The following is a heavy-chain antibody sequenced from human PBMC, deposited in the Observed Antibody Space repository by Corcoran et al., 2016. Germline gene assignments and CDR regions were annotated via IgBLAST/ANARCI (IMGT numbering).Heavy chain of an antibody. CDR1: GDSVSSNSAA. V-gene: IGHV6-1*01. CDR2: TYYRSKRYN. CDR3: ARGGQQERPGGVYFGY. J-gene: IGHJ4*02. D-gene: IGHD1-1*01. Sequence: QVQLQQSGPGLVKPSQTLSLTCAISGDSVSSNSAAWNWIRQSPSRGLEWLGRTYYRSKRYNDYAVSVKSRITINPDTSKNQFTLQLNSVTPEDTAVYYCARGGQQERPGGVYFGYWGQGTLVTVSS.